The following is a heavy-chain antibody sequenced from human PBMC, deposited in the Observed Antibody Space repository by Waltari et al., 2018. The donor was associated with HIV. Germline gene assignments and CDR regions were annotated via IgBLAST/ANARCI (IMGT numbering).Heavy chain of an antibody. D-gene: IGHD2-8*01. CDR2: ISGEGDVT. CDR1: GFTFSNYT. V-gene: IGHV3-23*01. J-gene: IGHJ4*02. Sequence: EVQLLESGGGLVQPGGSLRLSCAASGFTFSNYTMTWVRQIPGKGLEWVSGISGEGDVTYYADSVKGRFTISRDNSKNSVYLLMSRLRADDTALYYCANNGSPDGSQPDHWGQGTLVTVSS. CDR3: ANNGSPDGSQPDH.